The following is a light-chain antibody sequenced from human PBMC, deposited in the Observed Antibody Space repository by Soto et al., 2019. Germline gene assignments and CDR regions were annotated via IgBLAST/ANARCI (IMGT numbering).Light chain of an antibody. CDR1: QSISSY. V-gene: IGKV1-5*01. Sequence: DIQMTQSPSSLSASVGDRVTITGRASQSISSYLNWYQQKPGKAPKLLIYDASSLESGVPSRFSGSVSGTEFTLTISSLQPDDFATYYCQQYKSYSTFGQGTKVDIK. CDR2: DAS. CDR3: QQYKSYST. J-gene: IGKJ1*01.